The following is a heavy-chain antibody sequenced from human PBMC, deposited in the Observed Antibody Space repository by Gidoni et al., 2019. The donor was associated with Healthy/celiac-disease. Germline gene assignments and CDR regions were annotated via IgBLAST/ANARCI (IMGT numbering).Heavy chain of an antibody. J-gene: IGHJ4*02. Sequence: EVQLVESGGGLVQPGRSLRLSCAASGFTFDDYAMHWVRQAPGKGLEWVSGISWNSGSIGYADSVKGRFTISRDNAKNSLYLQMNSLRAEDTALYYCAKGASETYYYDSSGYLTDPSADYWGQGTLVTVSS. CDR1: GFTFDDYA. D-gene: IGHD3-22*01. CDR2: ISWNSGSI. V-gene: IGHV3-9*01. CDR3: AKGASETYYYDSSGYLTDPSADY.